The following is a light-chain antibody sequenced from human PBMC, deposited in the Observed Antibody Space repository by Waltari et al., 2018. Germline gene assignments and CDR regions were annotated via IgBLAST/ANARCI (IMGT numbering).Light chain of an antibody. V-gene: IGKV1-9*01. CDR2: AAA. Sequence: IQLTQSPSSLSASVGDRVTITCRVSQGIHNSLAWYQQKPGKAPKLLIYAAATLQSGVPSRFSGSGSGTEFTLTISSLQPEDFATYYCQQLNSYQWTFGQGTKVEIK. J-gene: IGKJ1*01. CDR1: QGIHNS. CDR3: QQLNSYQWT.